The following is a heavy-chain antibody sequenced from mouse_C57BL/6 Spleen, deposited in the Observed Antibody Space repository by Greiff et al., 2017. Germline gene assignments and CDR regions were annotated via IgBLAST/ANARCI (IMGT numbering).Heavy chain of an antibody. J-gene: IGHJ4*01. Sequence: VKLMESGAELVKPGASVKLSCKASGYTFTEYTIHWVKQRSGQGLEWIGWFYPGSGSIKYNEKFKDKATLTADKSSSTVYMELSRLTSEDSAVYFCARHEEGTTVVEDYAMDYWGQGTSVTVSS. V-gene: IGHV1-62-2*01. CDR3: ARHEEGTTVVEDYAMDY. D-gene: IGHD1-1*01. CDR1: GYTFTEYT. CDR2: FYPGSGSI.